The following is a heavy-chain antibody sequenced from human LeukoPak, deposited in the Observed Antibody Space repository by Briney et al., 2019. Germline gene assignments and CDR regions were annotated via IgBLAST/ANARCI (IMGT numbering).Heavy chain of an antibody. J-gene: IGHJ3*01. CDR2: FYHSGMT. D-gene: IGHD2-2*01. Sequence: SETLSLTCPLSDSSISSDSYWGWIRQAPGKGLEWIGSFYHSGMTSYNPSLSTRVTVSLDTSKKHFPLNLSSVTAADTAVYYCARSTAVPRSFDVWGQGTLVTVSS. V-gene: IGHV4-38-2*01. CDR3: ARSTAVPRSFDV. CDR1: DSSISSDSY.